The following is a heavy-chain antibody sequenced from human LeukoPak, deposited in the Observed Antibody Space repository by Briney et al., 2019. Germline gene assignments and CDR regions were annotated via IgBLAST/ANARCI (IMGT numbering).Heavy chain of an antibody. D-gene: IGHD2-15*01. CDR2: ISGSGGST. V-gene: IGHV3-23*01. CDR1: GFTFSSYA. J-gene: IGHJ4*02. CDR3: ANVGYCSGGSCYPLYFDY. Sequence: GRSLRLSCAASGFTFSSYAMSWVRQAPGKGLEWVSAISGSGGSTYYADSVKGRFTISRDNSKNTLYLQMNSLRAEDTAVYYCANVGYCSGGSCYPLYFDYWGQGTLVTVSS.